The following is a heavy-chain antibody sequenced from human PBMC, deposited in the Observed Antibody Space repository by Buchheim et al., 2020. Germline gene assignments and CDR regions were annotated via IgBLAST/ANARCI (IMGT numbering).Heavy chain of an antibody. V-gene: IGHV3-23*01. CDR1: GFTFSDYA. J-gene: IGHJ5*02. CDR3: AKEGNGDYVGWFDP. D-gene: IGHD4-17*01. CDR2: ISGSGGST. Sequence: EVQLLESGGGLVQPGGSLRLSCAASGFTFSDYAMTWVRQAPGKGLEWVSSISGSGGSTYYADSVKGRFTFSRANSNNTPYLQMNSLRAEDTALYYCAKEGNGDYVGWFDPWGQGTL.